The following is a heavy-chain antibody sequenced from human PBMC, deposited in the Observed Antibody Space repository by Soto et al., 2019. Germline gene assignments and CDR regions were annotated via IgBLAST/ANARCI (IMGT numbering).Heavy chain of an antibody. CDR2: MYYSGSS. V-gene: IGHV4-59*08. CDR3: ARLPSLLYRRSWYSFDC. J-gene: IGHJ4*02. CDR1: YGSIGSYY. Sequence: SETLSLTCSISYGSIGSYYWSWIRQPPGKGLEWIGYMYYSGSSNYNPSLRGRATMSVDTSKNQFSLKLNSLTAADTAVYYCARLPSLLYRRSWYSFDCRSQGTLVTVSS. D-gene: IGHD6-13*01.